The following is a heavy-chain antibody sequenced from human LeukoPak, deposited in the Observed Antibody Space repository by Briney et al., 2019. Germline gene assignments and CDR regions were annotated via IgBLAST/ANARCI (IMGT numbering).Heavy chain of an antibody. J-gene: IGHJ4*02. CDR1: GFTFSSYS. V-gene: IGHV3-21*01. CDR2: ISSSSSYI. D-gene: IGHD3-22*01. CDR3: AGDYDSSGYAAPY. Sequence: GGSLRLYCAASGFTFSSYSMNWVRQAPGKGLEWVSSISSSSSYIYYADSVKGRFTISRDNSKNSLYLQMNSLRAEDTAVYYCAGDYDSSGYAAPYWGQGTLVTVSS.